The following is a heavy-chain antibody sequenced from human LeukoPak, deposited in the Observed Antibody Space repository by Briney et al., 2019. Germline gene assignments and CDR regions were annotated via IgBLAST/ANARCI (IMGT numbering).Heavy chain of an antibody. CDR2: IYYSGST. Sequence: SETLSLTCTVSGGPISSYYWSWIRQPPGKGLEWIGYIYYSGSTNYNPSLKSRVAISVDTSRNQFSLKLSSVTAADTAVYYCARLGQQLVPFFDYWGQGTLVTVSS. CDR1: GGPISSYY. D-gene: IGHD6-13*01. V-gene: IGHV4-59*01. J-gene: IGHJ4*02. CDR3: ARLGQQLVPFFDY.